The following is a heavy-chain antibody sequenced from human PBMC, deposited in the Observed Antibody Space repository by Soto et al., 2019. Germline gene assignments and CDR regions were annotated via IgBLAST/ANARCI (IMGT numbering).Heavy chain of an antibody. CDR3: ARDYDFWSGSPTFGMDV. V-gene: IGHV3-74*01. CDR1: GVTFSSYW. Sequence: PGGSLRLSCAASGVTFSSYWMHWVRQAPGKGLVWVSRINTDGSTTSYADSVKGRFTVSRDNAKNTLYLQMNSLRAEDTAVYYCARDYDFWSGSPTFGMDVWGQGTTVTVSS. CDR2: INTDGSTT. D-gene: IGHD3-3*01. J-gene: IGHJ6*02.